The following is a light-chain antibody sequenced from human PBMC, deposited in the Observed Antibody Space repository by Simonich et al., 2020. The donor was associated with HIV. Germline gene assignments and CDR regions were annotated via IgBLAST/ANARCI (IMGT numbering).Light chain of an antibody. J-gene: IGKJ2*01. CDR1: QSISSW. CDR3: QQYYDTPYT. CDR2: KAS. Sequence: DIQMTQSPSTLSASVGDRVTITCRASQSISSWLAWYQQKPGKAPKLLIYKASSLESGVPSRFSGSGSGTEFTLTISSLQAEDVAVYYCQQYYDTPYTFGQGTKLEIK. V-gene: IGKV1-5*03.